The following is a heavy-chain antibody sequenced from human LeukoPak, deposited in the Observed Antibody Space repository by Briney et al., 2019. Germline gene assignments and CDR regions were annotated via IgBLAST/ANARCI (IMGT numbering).Heavy chain of an antibody. V-gene: IGHV3-48*02. CDR2: ISSRSSAT. CDR3: ARGTGDPQRFDP. Sequence: GGSLRLSCAASGFTFSTYSVNWVRQAPGKGLEWVAYISSRSSATYYAFSVKGRFTISRDNAKNSLYLQMNSLRDEDTAVYYCARGTGDPQRFDPWGQGTLVTVSS. CDR1: GFTFSTYS. D-gene: IGHD4-17*01. J-gene: IGHJ5*02.